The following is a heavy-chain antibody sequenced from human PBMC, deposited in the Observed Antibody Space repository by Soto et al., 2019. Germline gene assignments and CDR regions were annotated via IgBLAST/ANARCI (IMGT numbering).Heavy chain of an antibody. Sequence: ASVKVSCKASGYTFTSYYMHWVRQAPGQGLEWMGIINPSGGSTSYAQKFQGRVTMTRDTSTSTVYMELSSLRSEDTAVYYCARRSGCDFWSGNGWFDPWGQGTLVTVSS. J-gene: IGHJ5*02. D-gene: IGHD3-3*01. CDR3: ARRSGCDFWSGNGWFDP. V-gene: IGHV1-46*03. CDR2: INPSGGST. CDR1: GYTFTSYY.